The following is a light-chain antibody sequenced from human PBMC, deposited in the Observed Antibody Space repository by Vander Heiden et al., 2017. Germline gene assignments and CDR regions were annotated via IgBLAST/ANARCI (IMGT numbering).Light chain of an antibody. Sequence: QSPLTQPPSASGSPGQSVTISCTGTSSDVGGYNYVSWYQQHPGKAPKLTIDDVNKRPSGVPDRFSGSKSGNTASLTVSGLQADDEADYYCSSYAGTNNKVFGTGTTVTVL. CDR2: DVN. CDR3: SSYAGTNNKV. V-gene: IGLV2-8*01. J-gene: IGLJ1*01. CDR1: SSDVGGYNY.